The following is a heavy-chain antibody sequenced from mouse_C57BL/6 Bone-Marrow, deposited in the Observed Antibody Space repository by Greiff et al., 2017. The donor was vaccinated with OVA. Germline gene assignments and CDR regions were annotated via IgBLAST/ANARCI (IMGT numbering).Heavy chain of an antibody. Sequence: EVMLVESGGGLVQPGGSLKLSCAASGFTFSDYYMYWVRQTPEKRLEWVAYISNGGGSTYYPDTVMGRFTSARDNAKNTLYLQMSRLKSEDTAMYYCALLNWAWFAYWGQGTLVTVSA. CDR1: GFTFSDYY. V-gene: IGHV5-12*01. J-gene: IGHJ3*01. CDR2: ISNGGGST. D-gene: IGHD4-1*02. CDR3: ALLNWAWFAY.